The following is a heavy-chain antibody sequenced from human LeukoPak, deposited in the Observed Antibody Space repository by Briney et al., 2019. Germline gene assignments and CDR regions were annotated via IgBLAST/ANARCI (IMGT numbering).Heavy chain of an antibody. CDR2: FNWNGGST. Sequence: GGSLRLSCSASGFIFDDYGMSWVRQAPGKRLEWVSGFNWNGGSTGYADSVRGRFTISRDSAKNSLYLQLNSLRAEDTALYYCARASSGSYFYFDYWGQGTLVTVSS. D-gene: IGHD1-26*01. V-gene: IGHV3-20*04. CDR3: ARASSGSYFYFDY. J-gene: IGHJ4*02. CDR1: GFIFDDYG.